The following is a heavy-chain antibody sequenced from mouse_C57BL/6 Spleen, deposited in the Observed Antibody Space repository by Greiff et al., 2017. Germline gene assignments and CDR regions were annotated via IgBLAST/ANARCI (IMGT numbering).Heavy chain of an antibody. Sequence: EVKLVESGGDLVKPGGSLKLSCAASGFTFSSYGMSWVRQTPDKRLEWVATISSGGSYTYYPDSVKGRFTISRDNAKNTLYLQMSSLKSEDTAMYYCARHGIYYDYGGFAYWGQGTLVTVSA. CDR3: ARHGIYYDYGGFAY. V-gene: IGHV5-6*01. CDR2: ISSGGSYT. J-gene: IGHJ3*01. CDR1: GFTFSSYG. D-gene: IGHD2-4*01.